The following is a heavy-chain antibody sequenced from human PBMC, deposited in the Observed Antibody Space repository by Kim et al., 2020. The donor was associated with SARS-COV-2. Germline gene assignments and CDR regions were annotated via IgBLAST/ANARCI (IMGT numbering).Heavy chain of an antibody. CDR3: ARAMVLFLN. D-gene: IGHD3-3*01. Sequence: GNTTYAQKYKGRGTMARDTSTSTVCMEMSSLRSEDTAVYYCARAMVLFLNWGQGTLVTVSS. V-gene: IGHV1-46*01. CDR2: GNT. J-gene: IGHJ4*02.